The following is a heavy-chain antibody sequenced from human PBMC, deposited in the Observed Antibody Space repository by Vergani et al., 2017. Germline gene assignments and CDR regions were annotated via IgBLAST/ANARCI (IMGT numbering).Heavy chain of an antibody. J-gene: IGHJ6*02. CDR3: TTDPRYCGDGSGYGLRDHHYYGMDV. Sequence: EVQLVESGGGIVKPGGSLRLSCVASGFSFRNDWMNWVRRTPGKGLEWVGRIKSTFDRGTTDYAAAVKGRFTISRDDSKNTLFLQMNGLKTEDIGVYYCTTDPRYCGDGSGYGLRDHHYYGMDVWGQGTTVTVSS. D-gene: IGHD2-21*01. V-gene: IGHV3-15*07. CDR1: GFSFRNDW. CDR2: IKSTFDRGTT.